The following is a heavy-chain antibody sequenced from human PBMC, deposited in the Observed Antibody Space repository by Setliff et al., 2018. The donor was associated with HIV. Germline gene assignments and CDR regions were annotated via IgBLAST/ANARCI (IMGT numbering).Heavy chain of an antibody. CDR3: ITYWGTGIVATIPY. J-gene: IGHJ4*02. CDR2: IDPEDDKT. Sequence: GASVKVSCKASGYTFTDYYIHWVQQAPGKGLEWMGRIDPEDDKTVYAEKFQGRVIITADTSIDTAYMELSSLRSDDTALYYCITYWGTGIVATIPYWGQGTLVTVSS. D-gene: IGHD5-12*01. CDR1: GYTFTDYY. V-gene: IGHV1-69-2*01.